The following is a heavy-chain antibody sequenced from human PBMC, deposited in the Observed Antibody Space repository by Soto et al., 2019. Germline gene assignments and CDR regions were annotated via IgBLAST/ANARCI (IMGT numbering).Heavy chain of an antibody. CDR3: ARGLGGVSCNWKPGAYNWFDP. CDR1: GGSISSYY. J-gene: IGHJ5*02. D-gene: IGHD1-20*01. V-gene: IGHV4-59*01. CDR2: IYYSGST. Sequence: PSETLSLTCTVSGGSISSYYWSWIRQPPGKGLEWIGYIYYSGSTNYNPSLKSRVTISVDTSKNQFSLKLSSVTAADTAVYYCARGLGGVSCNWKPGAYNWFDPWGQGTLVTVSS.